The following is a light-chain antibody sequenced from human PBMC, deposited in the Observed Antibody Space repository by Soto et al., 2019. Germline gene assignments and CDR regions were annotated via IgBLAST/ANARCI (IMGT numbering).Light chain of an antibody. CDR3: SSYTTSNTYV. J-gene: IGLJ7*01. Sequence: QSALTQPASVSGSPGQSITISCIGTSSDVGRYNYVSWYQQHPGKAPKLMIYDVSNRPSGISDRFSGSKSGSTASLTISGLQADDEADYYCSSYTTSNTYVFGPGTQLTVL. CDR1: SSDVGRYNY. CDR2: DVS. V-gene: IGLV2-14*01.